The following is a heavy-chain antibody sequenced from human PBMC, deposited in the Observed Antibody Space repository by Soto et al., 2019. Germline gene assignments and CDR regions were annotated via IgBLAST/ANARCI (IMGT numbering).Heavy chain of an antibody. J-gene: IGHJ4*02. Sequence: EVQLVESGGGLVQPGGSLRLSCAASRFTFSSYAMHWVRQAPGKGLEYVSAISSNGGSTYYANSVKGRFTISRDNSKNTLYLQMGSLRAEDMAVYYCARDTKSGSYSLDYWGQGTLVTVSS. D-gene: IGHD1-26*01. CDR2: ISSNGGST. CDR1: RFTFSSYA. V-gene: IGHV3-64*01. CDR3: ARDTKSGSYSLDY.